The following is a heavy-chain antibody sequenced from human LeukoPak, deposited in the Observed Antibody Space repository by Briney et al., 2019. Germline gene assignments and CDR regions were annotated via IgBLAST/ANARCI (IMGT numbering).Heavy chain of an antibody. CDR1: GYTFSGYY. J-gene: IGHJ4*02. CDR3: ASGSLASYFDH. V-gene: IGHV1-2*02. Sequence: ASGKVSCKASGYTFSGYYMHWVRQAPGQGLEWMGWINPNSGGTKYVQKFQGRVTMTRDTSISTAYMELSRLRSDDTAVYYCASGSLASYFDHWGQGTLVTVSS. CDR2: INPNSGGT. D-gene: IGHD3-16*01.